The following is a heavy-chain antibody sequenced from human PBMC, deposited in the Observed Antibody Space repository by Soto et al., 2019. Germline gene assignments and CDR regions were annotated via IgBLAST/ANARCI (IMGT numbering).Heavy chain of an antibody. Sequence: GESLKISCKGSGYSFTSYWIGWVRQMPGKGLEWMGIIYPGDSDTRYSPSFQGQVTISADKSNSPAYLQWSSLKASDTAMYYCARRSGGNYYYYYYMDVWGKGTTVTVSS. V-gene: IGHV5-51*01. CDR2: IYPGDSDT. CDR1: GYSFTSYW. CDR3: ARRSGGNYYYYYYMDV. J-gene: IGHJ6*03. D-gene: IGHD2-15*01.